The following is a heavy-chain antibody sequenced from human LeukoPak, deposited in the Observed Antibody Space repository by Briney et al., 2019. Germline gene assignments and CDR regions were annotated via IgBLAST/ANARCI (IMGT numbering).Heavy chain of an antibody. Sequence: GGSLRLSCAASGFPFSVYWMHWVRQAPGKGLVWVSRVNGDESSTNYADSVKGRFTMSRDNAKDTLYLQMNNLRAEDTAVYYCARAGSDWKIDYWGQGALVTVSS. CDR3: ARAGSDWKIDY. CDR1: GFPFSVYW. D-gene: IGHD6-19*01. CDR2: VNGDESST. J-gene: IGHJ4*02. V-gene: IGHV3-74*01.